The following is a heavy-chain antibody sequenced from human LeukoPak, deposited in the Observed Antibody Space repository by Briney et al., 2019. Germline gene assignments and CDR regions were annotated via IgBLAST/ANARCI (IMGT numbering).Heavy chain of an antibody. CDR1: GFTFSSYE. Sequence: GGSLRLSCAASGFTFSSYEMNWVRQAPGKGLEWVAATSSSDAGTYHADSVRGRFTISRDNSKNTLYLQTNSLRAEDAAVYFCAKAPVTSCRGAYCYPFDSWGQGTLVTVSS. V-gene: IGHV3-23*01. CDR3: AKAPVTSCRGAYCYPFDS. D-gene: IGHD2-21*01. CDR2: TSSSDAGT. J-gene: IGHJ4*02.